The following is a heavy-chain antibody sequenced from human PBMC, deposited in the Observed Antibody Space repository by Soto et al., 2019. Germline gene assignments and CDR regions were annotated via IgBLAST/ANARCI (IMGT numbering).Heavy chain of an antibody. D-gene: IGHD2-15*01. CDR3: TRVDCSGGSCYSGYFQH. Sequence: PGGSLRLSCTASGFTFGDYAMSWFRQAPVKGLEWVGFIRSKAYGGTTEYAASVKGRFTISRDDSKSIAYLQMNSLKTEDTAVYYCTRVDCSGGSCYSGYFQHWGQGTLVTV. V-gene: IGHV3-49*03. CDR2: IRSKAYGGTT. CDR1: GFTFGDYA. J-gene: IGHJ1*01.